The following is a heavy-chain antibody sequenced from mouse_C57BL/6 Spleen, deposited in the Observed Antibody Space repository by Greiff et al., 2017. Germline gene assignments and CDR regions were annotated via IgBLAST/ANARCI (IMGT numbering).Heavy chain of an antibody. J-gene: IGHJ2*01. V-gene: IGHV14-4*01. D-gene: IGHD4-1*02. Sequence: EVQLQQSGAELVRPGASVKLSCTASGFNIKDDYMHWVKQRPEQGLEWIGWIDPENGDTEYASKFQGKATITADTSSNTAYLQLSSLTSEDTAVYYCTTSTGTHDYWGQGTTLTVSS. CDR3: TTSTGTHDY. CDR1: GFNIKDDY. CDR2: IDPENGDT.